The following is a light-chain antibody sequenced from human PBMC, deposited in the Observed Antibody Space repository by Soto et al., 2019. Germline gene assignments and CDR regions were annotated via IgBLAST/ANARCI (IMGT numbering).Light chain of an antibody. V-gene: IGKV1-5*03. Sequence: DIQMTQSPSTLSGSVGDRVTLTCRASQSISSWLAWYQQKPGKAPKVLIYKASTLKSGVPSRFSGSGSGTDFTLTVSSLQPEDFATYYCQQFNSYPITFGQGTRLEIK. CDR2: KAS. J-gene: IGKJ5*01. CDR1: QSISSW. CDR3: QQFNSYPIT.